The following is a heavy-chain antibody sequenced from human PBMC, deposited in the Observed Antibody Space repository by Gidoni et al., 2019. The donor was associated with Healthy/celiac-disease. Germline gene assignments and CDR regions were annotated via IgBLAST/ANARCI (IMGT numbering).Heavy chain of an antibody. CDR3: ARDGYGPVVPAATSGRVTDAFDI. V-gene: IGHV4-59*01. D-gene: IGHD2-2*01. CDR2: IYYSGST. J-gene: IGHJ3*02. CDR1: GGSISSYY. Sequence: QVQLQESGPGLVKPSETLSLTCTVSGGSISSYYWSWIRQPPGKGLEWIGYIYYSGSTNYNPSLKSRVTISVDTSKNQFSLKLSSVTAADTAVYYCARDGYGPVVPAATSGRVTDAFDIWGQGTMVTVSS.